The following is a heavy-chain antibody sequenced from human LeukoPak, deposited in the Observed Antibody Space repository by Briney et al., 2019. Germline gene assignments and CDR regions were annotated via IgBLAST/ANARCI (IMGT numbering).Heavy chain of an antibody. CDR3: ARGRFNYDSTGYSSFYY. J-gene: IGHJ4*02. V-gene: IGHV3-7*01. Sequence: PGGSLRLSCAASGVTFSSYWMSWVRQAPGKGLEWVANIKEDGSEKYYVDSVKGRFTISRDNAKNSLYLQMNSLRAEDTAVYYCARGRFNYDSTGYSSFYYWGRGTLVTVSS. CDR1: GVTFSSYW. D-gene: IGHD3-22*01. CDR2: IKEDGSEK.